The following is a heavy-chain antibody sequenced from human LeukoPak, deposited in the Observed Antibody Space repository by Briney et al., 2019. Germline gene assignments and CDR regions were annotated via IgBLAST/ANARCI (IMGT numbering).Heavy chain of an antibody. D-gene: IGHD3-3*01. CDR1: RFTFSNAW. CDR3: ATREWLFRLDAFDI. CDR2: IKSKTDGGTT. Sequence: GGSLRLSCAASRFTFSNAWMSWVRQAPGKGLEWVGRIKSKTDGGTTDYAAPVKGRFTISRDDSKNTLYLQMNSLKTEDTAVYYCATREWLFRLDAFDIWGQGTMVTVSS. V-gene: IGHV3-15*01. J-gene: IGHJ3*02.